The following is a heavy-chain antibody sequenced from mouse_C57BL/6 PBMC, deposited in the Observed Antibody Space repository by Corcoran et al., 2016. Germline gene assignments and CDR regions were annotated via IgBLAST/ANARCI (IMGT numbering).Heavy chain of an antibody. J-gene: IGHJ1*03. CDR2: IYPRSGNT. CDR1: GYTFTSYG. Sequence: QVQLQQSGAELARPGASVKLSCKASGYTFTSYGISWVKQRTGQGLEWIGEIYPRSGNTYYNEKFKGKATLTAEKSSSTAYMQLSSLTSEDSAVYFCARGATVVDWYFDVWGTGTTVTVSS. V-gene: IGHV1-81*01. D-gene: IGHD1-1*01. CDR3: ARGATVVDWYFDV.